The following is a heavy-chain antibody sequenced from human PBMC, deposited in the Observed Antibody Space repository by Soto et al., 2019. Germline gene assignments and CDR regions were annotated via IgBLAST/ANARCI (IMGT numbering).Heavy chain of an antibody. J-gene: IGHJ3*02. V-gene: IGHV3-43*01. CDR2: ISWDGGST. D-gene: IGHD3-16*01. CDR3: AKDIIPGPDDFAFDI. CDR1: GFTFDDYT. Sequence: PGGSLRLSCAASGFTFDDYTMHWVRQAPGKGLEWVSLISWDGGSTYYADSVKGRFTISRDNSKNSLYLQMNSLRTEDTALYYCAKDIIPGPDDFAFDIWGQGTTVTVS.